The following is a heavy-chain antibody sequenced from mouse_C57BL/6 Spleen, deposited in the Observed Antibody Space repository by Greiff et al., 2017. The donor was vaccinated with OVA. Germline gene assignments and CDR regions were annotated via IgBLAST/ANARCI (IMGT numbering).Heavy chain of an antibody. Sequence: EVKLMESGGGLVQSGRSLRLSCATSGFTFSDFYMEWVRQAPGKGLEWIAASRNKANDYTTEYSASVKGRFIVSRDTSQSILYLQMNALRAEDTAIYYCARDAYGYGYFDVWGTGTTVTVSS. CDR3: ARDAYGYGYFDV. CDR2: SRNKANDYTT. D-gene: IGHD1-1*02. J-gene: IGHJ1*03. CDR1: GFTFSDFY. V-gene: IGHV7-1*01.